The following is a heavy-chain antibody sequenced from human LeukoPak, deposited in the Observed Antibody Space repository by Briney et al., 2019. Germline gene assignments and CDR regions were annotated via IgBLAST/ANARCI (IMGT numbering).Heavy chain of an antibody. CDR3: ARVLGWFDP. V-gene: IGHV1-8*03. CDR2: MNPNSGNT. J-gene: IGHJ5*02. CDR1: GYTFTSYV. Sequence: ASVKVSXKASGYTFTSYVINWVRQATGQGLEWLGWMNPNSGNTGYAQKFQGRVTITRNTSISTAYMELSSLRSEDTAVYYCARVLGWFDPWGQGTLVTVSS.